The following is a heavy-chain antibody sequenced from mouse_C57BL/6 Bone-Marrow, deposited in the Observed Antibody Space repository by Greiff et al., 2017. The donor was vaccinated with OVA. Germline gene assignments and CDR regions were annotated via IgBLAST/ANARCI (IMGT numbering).Heavy chain of an antibody. Sequence: EVHLQESGPGLVKPSQSLSLTCSVTGYSITSGYYWNWIRQFPGNKLEWMGYISYDGSNNYNPSLKNRISITRDTSKNQFFLKLNSVTTEDTATYYCARGIYDGYPAWFAYWGQGTLVTVSA. V-gene: IGHV3-6*01. CDR1: GYSITSGYY. CDR3: ARGIYDGYPAWFAY. CDR2: ISYDGSN. D-gene: IGHD2-3*01. J-gene: IGHJ3*01.